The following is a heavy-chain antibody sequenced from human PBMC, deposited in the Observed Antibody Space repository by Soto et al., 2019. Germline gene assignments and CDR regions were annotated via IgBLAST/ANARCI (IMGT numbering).Heavy chain of an antibody. D-gene: IGHD4-17*01. J-gene: IGHJ4*02. CDR1: GYTFSGSV. CDR2: INADNGNT. V-gene: IGHV1-3*01. CDR3: ASEIEATTATSLDY. Sequence: QVQLVQSGAEVKKPGASVKVSCKASGYTFSGSVMHWVRQAPGQGLEWMGWINADNGNTKYSQKFQGRVTMTWDTSASTAYMELSSLRSEDTAIYYGASEIEATTATSLDYWGQGTLVTVSS.